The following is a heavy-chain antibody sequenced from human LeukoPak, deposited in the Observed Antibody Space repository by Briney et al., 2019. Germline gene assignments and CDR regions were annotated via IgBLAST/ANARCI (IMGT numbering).Heavy chain of an antibody. Sequence: SETLSLTCAVSGGSISSYYWTWIRQPPGKGLEWVGYIQNSAIYRAKIKSSPSLQSRVSLTIDTSKNQVSLTVNSVTAADTAVYYCARLSSTLYYSMDVWGPGTAVTVSS. CDR2: IQNSAIYRAKI. D-gene: IGHD6-6*01. CDR1: GGSISSYY. V-gene: IGHV4-59*08. CDR3: ARLSSTLYYSMDV. J-gene: IGHJ6*02.